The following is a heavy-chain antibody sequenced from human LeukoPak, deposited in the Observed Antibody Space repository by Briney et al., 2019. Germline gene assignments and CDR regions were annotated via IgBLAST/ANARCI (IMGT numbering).Heavy chain of an antibody. CDR3: ASTFGVVVPAASRNWFDP. CDR2: MYYSGST. J-gene: IGHJ5*02. Sequence: SETLSLTCTVSGGSISNNYWGWIRQPPGKGLEWFGYMYYSGSTNYNPSLKSRVTISVDTSKNQFSLKLSSVTAADTAVYYCASTFGVVVPAASRNWFDPWGQGTLVTVSS. CDR1: GGSISNNY. D-gene: IGHD2-2*01. V-gene: IGHV4-59*12.